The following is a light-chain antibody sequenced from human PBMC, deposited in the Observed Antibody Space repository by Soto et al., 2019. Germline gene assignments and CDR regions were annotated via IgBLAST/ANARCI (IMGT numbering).Light chain of an antibody. CDR2: GAS. CDR3: QQSGRPPQT. J-gene: IGKJ1*01. CDR1: QSVSSSY. V-gene: IGKV3-20*01. Sequence: EIVLTQSPGTLSLSPGERATLSCRASQSVSSSYLAWYQQKPSQAPRLLIYGASSRATGIPDRFSGSGSGTDFTLTIRSLEPEDLAPYYCQQSGRPPQTFGQGTKV.